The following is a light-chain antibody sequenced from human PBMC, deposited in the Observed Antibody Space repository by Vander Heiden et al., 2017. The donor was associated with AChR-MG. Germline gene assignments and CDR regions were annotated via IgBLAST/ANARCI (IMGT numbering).Light chain of an antibody. J-gene: IGKJ5*01. CDR3: QQRRNWPPLT. CDR1: QSVSSY. CDR2: DAT. Sequence: PGERATLSCRASQSVSSYLAWYQQKPGQAPRLLIYDATNRATGIPARFSGSGSGTDFTLTISNLEPQDFAVYYCQQRRNWPPLTFGQGTRLEIK. V-gene: IGKV3-11*01.